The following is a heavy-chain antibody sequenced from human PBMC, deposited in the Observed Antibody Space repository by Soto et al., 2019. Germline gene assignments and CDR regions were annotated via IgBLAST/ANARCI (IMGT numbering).Heavy chain of an antibody. Sequence: LSLTCAVSGYSISSGYYWGWIRQPPGKGLEWIGTIYHSGSTYYNPSLKTRVTISVDTSKNQFSLKLSSVTAADTAVYYCALRKTGSYFDYWGQGTLVTVSS. D-gene: IGHD1-26*01. J-gene: IGHJ4*02. V-gene: IGHV4-38-2*01. CDR3: ALRKTGSYFDY. CDR1: GYSISSGYY. CDR2: IYHSGST.